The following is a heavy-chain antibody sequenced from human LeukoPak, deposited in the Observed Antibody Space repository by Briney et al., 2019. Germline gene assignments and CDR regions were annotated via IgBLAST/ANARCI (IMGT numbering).Heavy chain of an antibody. J-gene: IGHJ3*02. CDR2: IYYSGST. CDR3: ARDSNDAFDI. D-gene: IGHD4-11*01. Sequence: PSETLSLTCTVSGGSISSYYWSWVRQPPGKGLEWIGYIYYSGSTNYNPSLKSRVSISVDTSKNQVSLKLSSVTAADTAVYYRARDSNDAFDIWGQGTMVTVSS. V-gene: IGHV4-59*01. CDR1: GGSISSYY.